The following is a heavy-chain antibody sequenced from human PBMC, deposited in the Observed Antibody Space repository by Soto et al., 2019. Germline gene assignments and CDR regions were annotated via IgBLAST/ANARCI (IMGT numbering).Heavy chain of an antibody. CDR1: GFTFSDYY. V-gene: IGHV3-11*01. CDR2: ISSSGSSK. CDR3: AIDRGGYWAGSYFDS. D-gene: IGHD5-12*01. Sequence: QVQLVESGGGLVKPGGSLRLSCAASGFTFSDYYMSWIRQAPGKGLEWVSYISSSGSSKYYADSVKGRFTISRDNAKNSLYLQMNSLIAEEKAVYYCAIDRGGYWAGSYFDSWGQGTRVTVSS. J-gene: IGHJ4*02.